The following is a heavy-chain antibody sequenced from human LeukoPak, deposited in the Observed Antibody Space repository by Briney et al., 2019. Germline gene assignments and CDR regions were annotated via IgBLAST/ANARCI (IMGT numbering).Heavy chain of an antibody. D-gene: IGHD3-9*01. CDR2: IYYSGST. J-gene: IGHJ4*02. Sequence: SETLSLTCTVSGGSISSYYWSWIRQPPGKGLEWIGYIYYSGSTNYNPSLKSRVTVSVDTSKNQFSLKLSSVTAADTAVYYCARFEGYDREYYFDYWGQGTLVTVSS. CDR3: ARFEGYDREYYFDY. V-gene: IGHV4-59*01. CDR1: GGSISSYY.